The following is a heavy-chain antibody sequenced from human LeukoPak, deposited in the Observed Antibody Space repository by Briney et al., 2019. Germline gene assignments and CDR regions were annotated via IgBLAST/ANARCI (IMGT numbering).Heavy chain of an antibody. CDR3: ARDVLRFLEWLPRDYYYYYGMDV. CDR2: ISYDGSNK. CDR1: GFTFSSYA. J-gene: IGHJ6*02. V-gene: IGHV3-30*04. D-gene: IGHD3-3*01. Sequence: GGSLRLSCAASGFTFSSYAMHWVRQAPGKGLEWVAVISYDGSNKYYADSVKGRFTISRDNPKNTLYLQMNSLRAEDTAVYYCARDVLRFLEWLPRDYYYYYGMDVWGQGTTVTVSS.